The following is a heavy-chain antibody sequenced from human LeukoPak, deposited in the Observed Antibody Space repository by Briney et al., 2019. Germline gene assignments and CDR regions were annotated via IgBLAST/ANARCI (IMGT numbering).Heavy chain of an antibody. J-gene: IGHJ4*02. Sequence: ASVKVSCKASGYTFTGYHMHWVRQAPGQGLEWMAWINPNSGATDYAQKFQGRVTMTRHTSTSTAYMELSRLRSDDTAVYYCARLNGNHFDYWGQGTLVTVSS. D-gene: IGHD1-14*01. CDR3: ARLNGNHFDY. CDR2: INPNSGAT. CDR1: GYTFTGYH. V-gene: IGHV1-2*02.